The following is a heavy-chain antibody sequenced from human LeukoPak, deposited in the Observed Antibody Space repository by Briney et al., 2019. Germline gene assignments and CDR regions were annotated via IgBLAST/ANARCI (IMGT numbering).Heavy chain of an antibody. Sequence: GGSLRLSCAASGFTFSSYTVSWVRQAPGKGLEWVSAISGSGGSTYYADSVKGRFTISRDNAKNSLYLQMNSLRAEDTAVYYCARDPPSYYSYGYSDYWGQGTLVTVSS. D-gene: IGHD5-18*01. J-gene: IGHJ4*02. CDR3: ARDPPSYYSYGYSDY. V-gene: IGHV3-23*01. CDR1: GFTFSSYT. CDR2: ISGSGGST.